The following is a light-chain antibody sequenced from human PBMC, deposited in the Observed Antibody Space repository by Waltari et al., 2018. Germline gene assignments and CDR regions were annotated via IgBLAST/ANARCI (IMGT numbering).Light chain of an antibody. V-gene: IGLV2-23*02. CDR2: EVT. J-gene: IGLJ3*02. CDR3: CSYIGSNMLV. Sequence: QSALTQPASVSGSPGQSSTISCTGTGNDIGSYNLLSWYQQHPGQAPRLKFYEVTKRPAGVFSRFSGAKSGNTASLTIAGLQAEDEAKYFCCSYIGSNMLVFGGGTNLTVL. CDR1: GNDIGSYNL.